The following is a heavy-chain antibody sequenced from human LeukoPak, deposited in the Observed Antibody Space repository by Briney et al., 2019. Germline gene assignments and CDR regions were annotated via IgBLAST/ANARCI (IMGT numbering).Heavy chain of an antibody. Sequence: ASVKVSCKASGYTFTGYYMHWVRQAPGQGLEWMGWINPNSGGTNYAQKFQGRVTMTRDTSISTAYMELSRLRSDDTAVYYCARPSYSNYAHGWFDPWGQGTLVTVSS. CDR3: ARPSYSNYAHGWFDP. D-gene: IGHD4-11*01. CDR2: INPNSGGT. V-gene: IGHV1-2*02. CDR1: GYTFTGYY. J-gene: IGHJ5*02.